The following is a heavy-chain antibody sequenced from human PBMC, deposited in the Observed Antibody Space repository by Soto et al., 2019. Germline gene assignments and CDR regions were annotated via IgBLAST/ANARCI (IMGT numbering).Heavy chain of an antibody. CDR2: IYYSGST. CDR3: ARDTRDFDWLSGPINWFDP. Sequence: SETLSLTCTVSGGSISSYYWSWIRQPPGKGLEWIGYIYYSGSTNYNPSLKSRVTISVDTSKNQFSLKLSSVTAADTAVYYCARDTRDFDWLSGPINWFDPWGQGTLVTVSS. CDR1: GGSISSYY. V-gene: IGHV4-59*01. D-gene: IGHD3-9*01. J-gene: IGHJ5*02.